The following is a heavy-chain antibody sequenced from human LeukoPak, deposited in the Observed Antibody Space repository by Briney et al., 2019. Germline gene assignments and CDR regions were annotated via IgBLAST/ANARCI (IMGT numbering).Heavy chain of an antibody. V-gene: IGHV3-21*01. D-gene: IGHD6-13*01. J-gene: IGHJ3*02. CDR2: ISSSSSYI. CDR1: GFTFSSYS. Sequence: SGVSLRLSCAASGFTFSSYSMNWVRQAPGKGLEWVSSISSSSSYIYYADSVKGRFTNSRDNAKNSLYLQMNSLRAEDTAVYYCARDGRSDRYSSSWYATDAFDIWGQGTMVTVSS. CDR3: ARDGRSDRYSSSWYATDAFDI.